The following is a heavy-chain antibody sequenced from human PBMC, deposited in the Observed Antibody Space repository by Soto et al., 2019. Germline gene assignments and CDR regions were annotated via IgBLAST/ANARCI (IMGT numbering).Heavy chain of an antibody. Sequence: SETLSLTCTVSGGSVTNSSYYWGWIRQSPGKGLEWIGSVYYRGRSYSKSSVKSRVTISVDTSKNRFYLSLNSVTASDTAVYFCVSQRTTVPTQAYFDYLGPGALVTVSS. CDR2: VYYRGRS. V-gene: IGHV4-39*01. J-gene: IGHJ4*02. CDR3: VSQRTTVPTQAYFDY. D-gene: IGHD4-17*01. CDR1: GGSVTNSSYY.